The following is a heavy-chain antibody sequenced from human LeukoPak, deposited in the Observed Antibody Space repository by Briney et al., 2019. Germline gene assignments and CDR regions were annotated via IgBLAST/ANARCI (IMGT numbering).Heavy chain of an antibody. V-gene: IGHV4-4*07. CDR1: GGPLSSYY. J-gene: IGHJ3*02. Sequence: RTSEPLSLTCTVSGGPLSSYYWSWIRQPAGKGLEWIGRIYTSGSTNYNPSLKSRVTMSVDTSKNQFSLKLSSVTAADTAIYYCATYNYGLDAFDIWGRGTMVTVSS. D-gene: IGHD5-18*01. CDR2: IYTSGST. CDR3: ATYNYGLDAFDI.